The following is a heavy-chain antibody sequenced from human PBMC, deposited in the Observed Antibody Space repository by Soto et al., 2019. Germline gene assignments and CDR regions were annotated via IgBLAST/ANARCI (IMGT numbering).Heavy chain of an antibody. J-gene: IGHJ4*02. D-gene: IGHD1-26*01. V-gene: IGHV4-59*01. CDR2: IYYSGST. CDR1: GGSISSYY. CDR3: AREWVNSWSYYVGGVFDY. Sequence: QVQLQESGPGLVKPSETLSLTCTVSGGSISSYYCSWIRQPPGKGLEWIGYIYYSGSTNYNPSLKSRVTISVDTSKNQFSLKLSSVTAADTAVYYCAREWVNSWSYYVGGVFDYWGQGTLVTVSS.